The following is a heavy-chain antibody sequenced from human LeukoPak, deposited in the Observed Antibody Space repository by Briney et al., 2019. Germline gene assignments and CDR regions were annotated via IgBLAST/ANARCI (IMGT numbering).Heavy chain of an antibody. CDR1: GFTFSSYE. D-gene: IGHD1-26*01. J-gene: IGHJ4*02. CDR3: ARHSGSYRCFDH. V-gene: IGHV3-48*03. CDR2: ISSSGSTI. Sequence: QPGGSLRLSCAASGFTFSSYEMNWDRQAPGKGLEWVSYISSSGSTIYYADSVKGRFTISRDNAKNSLYLQMNSLRAEDTAVYYCARHSGSYRCFDHWGQGTLVTVSS.